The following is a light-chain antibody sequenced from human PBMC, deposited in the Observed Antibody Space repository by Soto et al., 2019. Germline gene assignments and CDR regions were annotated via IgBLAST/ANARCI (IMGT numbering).Light chain of an antibody. CDR3: QQYGSSPWT. Sequence: IVFTQSPGTLSLSPGEGATLSCRSSQSVSSSYLAWYQQKPGQAPRLLIYGASSRATGIPDRFSGSGSGTDFTLTISSLEPEDFAVYYCQQYGSSPWTFGQGTKVDIK. V-gene: IGKV3-20*01. CDR2: GAS. CDR1: QSVSSSY. J-gene: IGKJ1*01.